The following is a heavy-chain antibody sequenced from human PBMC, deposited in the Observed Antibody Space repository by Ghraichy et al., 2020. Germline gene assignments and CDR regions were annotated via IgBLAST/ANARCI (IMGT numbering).Heavy chain of an antibody. CDR1: GGTFSSYA. J-gene: IGHJ4*02. CDR3: AREKVPYSSSWSSEDY. V-gene: IGHV1-69*13. Sequence: SVKVSCKASGGTFSSYAISWVRQAPGQGLEWMGGIIPIFGTANYAQKFQGRVTITADESTSTAYMELSSLRSEDTAVYYFAREKVPYSSSWSSEDYWGQGTLVTVSS. D-gene: IGHD6-13*01. CDR2: IIPIFGTA.